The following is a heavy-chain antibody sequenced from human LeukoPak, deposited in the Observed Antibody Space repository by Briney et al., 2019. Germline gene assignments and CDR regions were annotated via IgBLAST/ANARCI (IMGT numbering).Heavy chain of an antibody. Sequence: PGGSLRLSCAASAFTFRSHGMTWVRQAPGKGLDWVSAISGSGANTYYADSAKGRFTISRDNSKNTLYLQINSLRAEDTALYYCAKLGPAGYSSAWADYWGQGTLVIVSS. CDR2: ISGSGANT. CDR1: AFTFRSHG. J-gene: IGHJ4*02. V-gene: IGHV3-23*01. CDR3: AKLGPAGYSSAWADY. D-gene: IGHD6-19*01.